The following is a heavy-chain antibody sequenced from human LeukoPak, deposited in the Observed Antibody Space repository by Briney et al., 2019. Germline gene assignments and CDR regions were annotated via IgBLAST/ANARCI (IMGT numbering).Heavy chain of an antibody. V-gene: IGHV1-3*01. J-gene: IGHJ4*02. CDR1: GYTFTSYA. D-gene: IGHD6-6*01. CDR3: ARAARLSVFDY. Sequence: ASVKVSCKASGYTFTSYAMHWVRQAPGQRLEWMGWINAGNGNTKYSQKSQGRVTITRDTSASTAYMELSSLRSEDTAVYYCARAARLSVFDYWGQGTLVTVSS. CDR2: INAGNGNT.